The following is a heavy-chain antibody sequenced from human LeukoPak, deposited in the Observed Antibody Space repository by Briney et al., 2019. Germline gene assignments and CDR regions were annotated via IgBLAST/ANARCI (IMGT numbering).Heavy chain of an antibody. CDR3: VREDGGGFGS. V-gene: IGHV3-7*01. CDR1: GFTFSDYW. J-gene: IGHJ5*01. CDR2: IKQDGSQK. Sequence: GGSLRLSCAASGFTFSDYWISWVRQAPGKGLEWVANIKQDGSQKSYVNSVKGRFTISRDNAVMSVYLQMNSLRAEDTAVYFCVREDGGGFGSWGRGTLVSVSS. D-gene: IGHD3-10*01.